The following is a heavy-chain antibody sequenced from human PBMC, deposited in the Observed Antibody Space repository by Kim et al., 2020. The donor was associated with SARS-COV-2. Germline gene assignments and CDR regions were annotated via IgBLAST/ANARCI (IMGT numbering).Heavy chain of an antibody. Sequence: ASVKVSCKASGGTFSSYAISWVRQAPGQGLEWMGGITPIFHTANYAQKFQGRVTITADESTSTAYMELSSLRAEDTAVYYCATAEAGTKGFDAFDIWGQGTMVTVSS. CDR1: GGTFSSYA. CDR3: ATAEAGTKGFDAFDI. V-gene: IGHV1-69*13. J-gene: IGHJ3*02. D-gene: IGHD6-19*01. CDR2: ITPIFHTA.